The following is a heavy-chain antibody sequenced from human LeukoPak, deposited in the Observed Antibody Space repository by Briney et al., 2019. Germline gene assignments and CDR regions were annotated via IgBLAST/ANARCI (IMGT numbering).Heavy chain of an antibody. CDR1: GFTFSSYE. Sequence: GGSLRLSSAASGFTFSSYEMNWVRQAPGKGLEWVSALSSSGGSTYYADSVKGRFTISRDNSKNTLYLQMNSLRAEDTAVYYCAKDRTYGGNQIGIFDYWGQGTLVTVSS. D-gene: IGHD4-23*01. CDR2: LSSSGGST. V-gene: IGHV3-23*01. CDR3: AKDRTYGGNQIGIFDY. J-gene: IGHJ4*02.